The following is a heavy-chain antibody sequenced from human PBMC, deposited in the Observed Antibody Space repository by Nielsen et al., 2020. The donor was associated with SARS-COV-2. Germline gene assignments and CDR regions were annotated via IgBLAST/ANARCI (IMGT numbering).Heavy chain of an antibody. D-gene: IGHD5-24*01. J-gene: IGHJ4*02. Sequence: SETLSLTCIVSGGSISTGSHYWSWIRQPPEKGLEWIGYIFYRGNTNYNPSLKSRVTISVDTSKNQFSLKVNSVTAADTAVYYCVRIDMATISVDYWGRGTLVTVSS. CDR2: IFYRGNT. CDR3: VRIDMATISVDY. V-gene: IGHV4-61*01. CDR1: GGSISTGSHY.